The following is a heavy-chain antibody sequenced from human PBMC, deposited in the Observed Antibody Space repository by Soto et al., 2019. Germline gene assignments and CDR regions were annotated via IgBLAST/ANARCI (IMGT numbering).Heavy chain of an antibody. J-gene: IGHJ6*02. CDR3: AKDQKYSSSYVYYGMDV. V-gene: IGHV3-30*18. CDR1: GFTFSSYG. Sequence: SLRLSCAASGFTFSSYGMHWVRQAPGKGLDWVAVISYDGSNKYYADSVKGRFTISRDNSKNTLYLQMNSLRAEDTAVYYCAKDQKYSSSYVYYGMDVWGQGTTVTISS. CDR2: ISYDGSNK. D-gene: IGHD6-6*01.